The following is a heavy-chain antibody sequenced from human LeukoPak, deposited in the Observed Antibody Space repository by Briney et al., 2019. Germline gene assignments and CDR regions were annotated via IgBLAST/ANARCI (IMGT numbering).Heavy chain of an antibody. CDR3: TRLGSWLQLHYGFDP. Sequence: PSETLSLTCSVSGGSISSSSYYWGWIRQPPGKGLEWIGCIYYSGSSYYNPSLKSRVTISGDPSKNQFSLRLISVTAADPAVYYCTRLGSWLQLHYGFDPWGQGTLVTVSS. CDR1: GGSISSSSYY. D-gene: IGHD5-18*01. CDR2: IYYSGSS. V-gene: IGHV4-39*01. J-gene: IGHJ5*02.